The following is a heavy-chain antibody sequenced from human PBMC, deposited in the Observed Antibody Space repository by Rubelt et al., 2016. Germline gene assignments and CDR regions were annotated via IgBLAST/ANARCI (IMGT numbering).Heavy chain of an antibody. Sequence: EVQLLESGGGLVQPGGSLRLSCAASGFTFSSYAMSWVRQAPGKGLEWVSAISGSGGSTYYGDSVKGRFTISRENSKNTLDLEVNSLRGEDTAVYYCAKVYGERYYYDRWGQGTLVTVSS. CDR3: AKVYGERYYYDR. V-gene: IGHV3-23*01. CDR1: GFTFSSYA. J-gene: IGHJ4*02. D-gene: IGHD3-22*01. CDR2: ISGSGGST.